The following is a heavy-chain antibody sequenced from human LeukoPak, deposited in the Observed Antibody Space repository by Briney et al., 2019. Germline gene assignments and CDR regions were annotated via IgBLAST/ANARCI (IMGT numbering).Heavy chain of an antibody. CDR3: ARGALGAFDI. CDR1: GGSISSYY. CDR2: IYYSGST. D-gene: IGHD1-26*01. J-gene: IGHJ3*02. Sequence: PSETLSLTRTVSGGSISSYYWSWIRQPPGKGLEWIGYIYYSGSTNYNPSLKSRVTISVDTSKYQFSLKLSSVTAADTAVYYCARGALGAFDIWGQGTMVTVSS. V-gene: IGHV4-59*01.